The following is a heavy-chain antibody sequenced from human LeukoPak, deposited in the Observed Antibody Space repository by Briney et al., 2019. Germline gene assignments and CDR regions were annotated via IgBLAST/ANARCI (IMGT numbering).Heavy chain of an antibody. CDR2: IYYSGST. J-gene: IGHJ6*02. CDR1: GVSISSGYY. D-gene: IGHD3-10*01. CDR3: ARLYYYGSGSYGMDV. Sequence: SETLSLTCSVSGVSISSGYYWGWIRQPPGKGLEWIGYIYYSGSTNYNPSLKSRVTISVDTSKNQFSLKLSSVTAADTAVYYCARLYYYGSGSYGMDVWGQGTTVTVSS. V-gene: IGHV4-61*05.